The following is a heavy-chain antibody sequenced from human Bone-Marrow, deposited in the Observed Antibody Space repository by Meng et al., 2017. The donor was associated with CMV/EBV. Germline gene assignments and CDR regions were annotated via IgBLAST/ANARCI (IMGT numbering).Heavy chain of an antibody. J-gene: IGHJ4*02. CDR2: MNPNSGNT. D-gene: IGHD6-13*01. Sequence: ASVKVSCKASGYTFTSYDINWVRQATGQGLEWMGWMNPNSGNTGHAQKFQGRVTITRNTSISTAYMELSSLRSEDTAVYYCARARALYSSTFDYWGQGTLVTGSS. CDR1: GYTFTSYD. V-gene: IGHV1-8*03. CDR3: ARARALYSSTFDY.